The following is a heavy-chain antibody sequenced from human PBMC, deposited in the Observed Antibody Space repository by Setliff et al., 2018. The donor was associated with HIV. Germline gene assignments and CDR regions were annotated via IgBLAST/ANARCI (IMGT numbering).Heavy chain of an antibody. CDR2: IKSKTDGSAT. CDR1: GFIFSKAW. J-gene: IGHJ3*02. D-gene: IGHD6-19*01. Sequence: GGSLRLSCAASGFIFSKAWMSRVRQAPGKGLEWDGRIKSKTDGSATDYAAPVKGRFTISRDDSKNTLYLQMNSLKTEDPAMYYCTAGYSSGLVDTLDIWGQGTMVTVSS. CDR3: TAGYSSGLVDTLDI. V-gene: IGHV3-15*01.